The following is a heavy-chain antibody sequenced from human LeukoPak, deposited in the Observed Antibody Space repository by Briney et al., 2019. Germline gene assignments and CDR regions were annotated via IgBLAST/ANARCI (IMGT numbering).Heavy chain of an antibody. CDR3: AKSGSYYRSFDY. CDR1: GGSISSYY. D-gene: IGHD1-26*01. Sequence: SETLSLTCTVSGGSISSYYWNWIRQPPGKGLEWIGSIHYSGSTYYNPSLKSRVTMSVDTSKNQFSLKLSSVTAADTAVYYCAKSGSYYRSFDYWGQGTLVTVSS. V-gene: IGHV4-59*04. J-gene: IGHJ4*02. CDR2: IHYSGST.